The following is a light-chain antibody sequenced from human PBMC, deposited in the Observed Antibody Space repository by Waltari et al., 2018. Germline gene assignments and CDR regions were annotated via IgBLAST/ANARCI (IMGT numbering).Light chain of an antibody. CDR1: QSISNF. V-gene: IGKV1-39*01. CDR3: QQSSTTPST. J-gene: IGKJ2*01. CDR2: SAS. Sequence: DIQMTQSPSSLSASVGDRVTITCRASQSISNFLNWYQQKTGEAPKLLIYSASTLQSGVPSRFSGAGSGTDFSLTIISLQPEDFASYYCQQSSTTPSTFGQGTKLEIK.